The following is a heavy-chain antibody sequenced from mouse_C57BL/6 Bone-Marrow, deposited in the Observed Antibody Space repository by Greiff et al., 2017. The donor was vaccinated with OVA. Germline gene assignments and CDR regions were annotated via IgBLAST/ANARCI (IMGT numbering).Heavy chain of an antibody. CDR3: ARGITGYYAMDY. J-gene: IGHJ4*01. V-gene: IGHV1-85*01. Sequence: VHLVESGPELVKPGASVKLSCKASGYTFTSYDINWVKQRTGQGLEWIGWLYPRDVSNKSNEKFKGKATLTVDISSSTAYMELHRLTSEDSAVYFCARGITGYYAMDYWGQGTSVTVSS. D-gene: IGHD3-1*01. CDR1: GYTFTSYD. CDR2: LYPRDVSN.